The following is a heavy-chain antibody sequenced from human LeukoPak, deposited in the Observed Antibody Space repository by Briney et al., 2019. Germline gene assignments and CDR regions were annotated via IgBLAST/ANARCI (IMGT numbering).Heavy chain of an antibody. D-gene: IGHD1-26*01. Sequence: GGSLRLSCAASGFTFSDYYMSWIRQAPGKGLEWVSYISSSGSTIYYADSVKGRFTISRDNAKNSLYLQMNSLRAEDTALYYCAKDPSPLMGAVDYWGQGTLVTVSS. V-gene: IGHV3-11*01. CDR3: AKDPSPLMGAVDY. CDR1: GFTFSDYY. CDR2: ISSSGSTI. J-gene: IGHJ4*02.